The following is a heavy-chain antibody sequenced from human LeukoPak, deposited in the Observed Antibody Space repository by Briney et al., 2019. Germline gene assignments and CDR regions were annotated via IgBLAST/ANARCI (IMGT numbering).Heavy chain of an antibody. CDR2: INHSGST. CDR3: ARGRAGGYFDWLLLSYFDY. J-gene: IGHJ4*02. Sequence: PSETLSHTCAVYGGSFSGYYWSWIRQPPGKGLEWIGEINHSGSTNYNPSLKSRVTISVDTSKNQFSLKLSSVTAADTAVYYCARGRAGGYFDWLLLSYFDYWGQGTLVTVSS. V-gene: IGHV4-34*01. CDR1: GGSFSGYY. D-gene: IGHD3-9*01.